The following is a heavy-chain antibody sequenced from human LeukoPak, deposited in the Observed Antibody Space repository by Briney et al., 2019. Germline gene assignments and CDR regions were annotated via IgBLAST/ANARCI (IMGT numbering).Heavy chain of an antibody. J-gene: IGHJ4*02. CDR2: IYYSGST. D-gene: IGHD3-9*01. Sequence: SETLSFTCTVSGGSISSSSYYWGWIRQPPGKGLEWIGSIYYSGSTYSNPSLKSRVTISVDTSKNQFSLNLSSVTAADTAVYYCARHPPNYDILTGYYITYYFDYWGQGTLVTVSS. CDR1: GGSISSSSYY. V-gene: IGHV4-39*01. CDR3: ARHPPNYDILTGYYITYYFDY.